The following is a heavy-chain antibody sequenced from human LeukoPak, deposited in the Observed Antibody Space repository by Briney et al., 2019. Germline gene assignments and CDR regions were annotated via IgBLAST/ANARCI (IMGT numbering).Heavy chain of an antibody. CDR3: ARDSGSQAFDY. Sequence: PGRSLRLSCAASGFTLSSYAMHWVRQAPGKGLEWVAVISYDGSNKCYADSVKGRFTISRDNSKNTLYLQMNSLRAEDTAVYYCARDSGSQAFDYWGQGTLVTVSP. CDR2: ISYDGSNK. J-gene: IGHJ4*02. D-gene: IGHD1-26*01. V-gene: IGHV3-30*01. CDR1: GFTLSSYA.